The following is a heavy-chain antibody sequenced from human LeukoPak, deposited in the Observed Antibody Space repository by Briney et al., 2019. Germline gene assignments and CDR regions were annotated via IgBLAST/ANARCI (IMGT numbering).Heavy chain of an antibody. D-gene: IGHD5-12*01. CDR1: GFTFSSYE. Sequence: GGSLRLSCVASGFTFSSYEMNWVRQAPGRGLEWVSYMSFSGSTIYYADSVKGRFTISRDNAKNSLYLQMNSLRAEDAAVYYCARGYSSYYPDAFDIWGQGTMVTVSS. CDR3: ARGYSSYYPDAFDI. V-gene: IGHV3-48*03. CDR2: MSFSGSTI. J-gene: IGHJ3*02.